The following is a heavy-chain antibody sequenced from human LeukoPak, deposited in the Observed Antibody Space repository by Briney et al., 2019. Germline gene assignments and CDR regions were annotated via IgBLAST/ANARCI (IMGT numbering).Heavy chain of an antibody. CDR3: ATARRWSGYFRNWFDP. D-gene: IGHD3-3*01. CDR1: GYTLTELS. Sequence: ASVKVSRKVSGYTLTELSMHWVRQAPGKGLEWMGGFDPEDGETIYAQKFQGRVTMTEDTSTDTAYMELSSLRSEDTAVYYCATARRWSGYFRNWFDPWGQGTLVTVSS. V-gene: IGHV1-24*01. CDR2: FDPEDGET. J-gene: IGHJ5*02.